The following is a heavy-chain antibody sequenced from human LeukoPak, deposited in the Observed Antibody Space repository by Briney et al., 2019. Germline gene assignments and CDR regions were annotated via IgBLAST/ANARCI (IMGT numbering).Heavy chain of an antibody. J-gene: IGHJ4*02. CDR3: ARSIYYYDSTGRYYFDY. CDR2: INHSGST. D-gene: IGHD3-22*01. V-gene: IGHV4-34*01. CDR1: GGSFSGYY. Sequence: SETLSLTCAVYGGSFSGYYWSWIRQPPGKGLEWIGEINHSGSTNYNPSLKSRVTISVDTSKNQFSLKLSSVTAADTAVYYCARSIYYYDSTGRYYFDYWGQGTLGTVSS.